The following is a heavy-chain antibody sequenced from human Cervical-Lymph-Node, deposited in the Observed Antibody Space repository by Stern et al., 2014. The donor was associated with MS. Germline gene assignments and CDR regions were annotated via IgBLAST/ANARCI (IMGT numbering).Heavy chain of an antibody. CDR2: IFSGGST. J-gene: IGHJ1*01. V-gene: IGHV3-53*01. Sequence: VQLVESGGGLIQPGGSLRLSCAASGFTVSTNYMSWVRQAPGKGLEWISVIFSGGSTYCADSVKGRFTISRDNSRNTMFLQMNSLRRDDTAVYYCARGQQRLSWGQGTLVTVSS. CDR1: GFTVSTNY. CDR3: ARGQQRLS. D-gene: IGHD6-13*01.